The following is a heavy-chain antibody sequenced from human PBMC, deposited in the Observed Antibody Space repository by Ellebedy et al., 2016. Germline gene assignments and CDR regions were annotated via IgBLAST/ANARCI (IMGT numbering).Heavy chain of an antibody. D-gene: IGHD3-10*01. CDR1: GGSISTYY. J-gene: IGHJ6*02. Sequence: GSLRLXXTVSGGSISTYYWSWIRQPPGKGLEWIGEINHSGSTNYNPSLKSRVTISVDTSKNQFSLKLSSVTAADTAVYYCARLGSGSYTGMDVWGQGTTVTVSS. CDR3: ARLGSGSYTGMDV. V-gene: IGHV4-34*01. CDR2: INHSGST.